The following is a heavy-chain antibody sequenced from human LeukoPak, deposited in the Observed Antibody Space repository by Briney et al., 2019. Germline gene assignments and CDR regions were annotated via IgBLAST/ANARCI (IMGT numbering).Heavy chain of an antibody. CDR2: ITGTGGST. CDR1: GFTFSSYA. D-gene: IGHD3-22*01. V-gene: IGHV3-23*01. CDR3: ARDSVYYYDSSGYT. J-gene: IGHJ4*02. Sequence: PGGSLRLSCAASGFTFSSYAMSWVRQAPGKGLEWVSAITGTGGSTYYVASVKGRFTVSRDNSRNTLYLQMSSLRAEDTAVYYCARDSVYYYDSSGYTWGQGTLVTVSS.